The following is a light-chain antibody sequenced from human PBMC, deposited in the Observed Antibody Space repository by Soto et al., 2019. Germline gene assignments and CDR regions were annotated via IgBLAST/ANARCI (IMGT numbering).Light chain of an antibody. CDR1: SSNIGSNT. CDR2: SNN. J-gene: IGLJ1*01. V-gene: IGLV1-44*01. Sequence: QSVLTQPPSASGTPGQRVTISCSGSSSNIGSNTVNWYQQLPGTAPKLLIYSNNQRPSGVPDRFSGSKSGTSASLAISGLQSEDEADYYCAAWDDILNGRVFGTGTKLTVL. CDR3: AAWDDILNGRV.